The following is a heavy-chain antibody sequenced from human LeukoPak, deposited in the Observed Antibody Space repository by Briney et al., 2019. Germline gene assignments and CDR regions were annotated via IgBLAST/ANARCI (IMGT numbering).Heavy chain of an antibody. CDR1: GGSISSSSYY. J-gene: IGHJ6*03. V-gene: IGHV4-39*01. CDR3: ARQPIGVLTAQNGLFFRAYMDV. CDR2: IYYSGST. D-gene: IGHD4/OR15-4a*01. Sequence: KSSETLSLTCTVSGGSISSSSYYWGWIRQPPGKGLEWIGSIYYSGSTYYNPSLKSRVTISVDTSKNQFSLKLSSMTAADTAVYYCARQPIGVLTAQNGLFFRAYMDVWGTGTTVTVSS.